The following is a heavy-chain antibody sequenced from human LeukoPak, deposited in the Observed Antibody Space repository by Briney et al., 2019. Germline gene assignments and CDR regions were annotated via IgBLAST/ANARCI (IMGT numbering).Heavy chain of an antibody. J-gene: IGHJ1*01. CDR3: ASQVVAVASGGN. CDR2: IKQDGSQK. CDR1: GFTFSSYW. D-gene: IGHD6-19*01. V-gene: IGHV3-7*01. Sequence: GGSLRLSCAASGFTFSSYWMTWVRQAPGKGLEWVANIKQDGSQKYYVDSVKGRFTISRDNAKNSLYLQMNSLRAEDTAVYYYASQVVAVASGGNWGQGTLVTVSS.